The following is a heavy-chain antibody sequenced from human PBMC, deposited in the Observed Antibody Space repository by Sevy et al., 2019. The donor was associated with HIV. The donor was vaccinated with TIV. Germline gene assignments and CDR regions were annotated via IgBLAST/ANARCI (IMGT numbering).Heavy chain of an antibody. CDR3: SRGTTWFGIDDL. V-gene: IGHV3-9*01. CDR1: GFTFGDYT. D-gene: IGHD3-10*01. CDR2: ISWNGDNM. Sequence: GGSLRLSCAASGFTFGDYTMHWVRQAPGKGLEWVSGISWNGDNMAYADSLKGRFTISRDNARNSLFLQMSNLKPEDTAFYYCSRGTTWFGIDDLWGQGTLVTVST. J-gene: IGHJ5*02.